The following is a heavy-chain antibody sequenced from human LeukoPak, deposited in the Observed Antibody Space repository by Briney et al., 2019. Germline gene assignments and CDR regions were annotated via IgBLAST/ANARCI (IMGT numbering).Heavy chain of an antibody. Sequence: ASVKVSCMTSGYTFTGYYMHWVRQAPGQGLEWMGWINPNSGGTNYAQRFQGRVTMTRDTSMSTAYMELSRLRSDDSAVYYCARYFYDSSGSSSDAFDIWGQRTMVTVSS. CDR2: INPNSGGT. CDR1: GYTFTGYY. D-gene: IGHD3-22*01. CDR3: ARYFYDSSGSSSDAFDI. V-gene: IGHV1-2*02. J-gene: IGHJ3*02.